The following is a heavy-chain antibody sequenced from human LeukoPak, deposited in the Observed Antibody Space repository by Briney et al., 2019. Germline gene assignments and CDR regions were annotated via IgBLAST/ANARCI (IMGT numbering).Heavy chain of an antibody. V-gene: IGHV4-39*01. Sequence: PSETLSLTCTVSGGSISSSSYYWGWIRQPPGKGLEWIGNLYYSGSTYYNPSLKSRVTISVDTSKNQFSLKLSSVTAADTAVYYCARRDYVWGSYYPFDYWGQGTLVTVSS. CDR1: GGSISSSSYY. CDR2: LYYSGST. D-gene: IGHD3-16*01. J-gene: IGHJ4*02. CDR3: ARRDYVWGSYYPFDY.